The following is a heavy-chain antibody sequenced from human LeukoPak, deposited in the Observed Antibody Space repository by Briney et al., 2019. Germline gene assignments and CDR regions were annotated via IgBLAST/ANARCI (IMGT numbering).Heavy chain of an antibody. CDR2: MNPSGST. CDR3: ARGRQDVTMIVVVMTAVSYYLDV. V-gene: IGHV4-34*01. J-gene: IGHJ6*03. CDR1: GGSFSGYY. Sequence: SETLSLTCAVYGGSFSGYYWTWIRQTPEKGLEWIGEMNPSGSTSYNPSLKSRVTISVDTSKNQFSLKFRSVTAADTAVYYCARGRQDVTMIVVVMTAVSYYLDVWGKGSTVTVS. D-gene: IGHD3-22*01.